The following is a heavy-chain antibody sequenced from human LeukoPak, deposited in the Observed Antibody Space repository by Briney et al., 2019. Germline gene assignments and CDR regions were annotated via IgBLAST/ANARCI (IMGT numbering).Heavy chain of an antibody. CDR1: GFTFSNAW. J-gene: IGHJ4*02. D-gene: IGHD5-18*01. CDR2: IKSKTDGGTT. Sequence: GGSLRLSCAASGFTFSNAWMDWVRQAPGKGLEWVGRIKSKTDGGTTDYAAPVKGRFTISRDDSKNTLYLQMNSLKTEDTAVYYCTPTRGYSYGFDYWGQGTLVTVSS. CDR3: TPTRGYSYGFDY. V-gene: IGHV3-15*07.